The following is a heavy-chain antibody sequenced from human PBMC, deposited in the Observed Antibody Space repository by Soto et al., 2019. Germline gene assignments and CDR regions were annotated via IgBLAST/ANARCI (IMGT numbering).Heavy chain of an antibody. V-gene: IGHV4-4*07. Sequence: SETLSLTCTVSGASISGFYWSWIRKSAGKGLEWIGRIYATGSTYYNPSLKSRVTISVDRSKNQFSLKLSSVTAADTAVYYCAGSPHYGSGSYYFPFDYWGQGTLVTVSS. D-gene: IGHD3-10*01. CDR3: AGSPHYGSGSYYFPFDY. J-gene: IGHJ4*02. CDR2: IYATGST. CDR1: GASISGFY.